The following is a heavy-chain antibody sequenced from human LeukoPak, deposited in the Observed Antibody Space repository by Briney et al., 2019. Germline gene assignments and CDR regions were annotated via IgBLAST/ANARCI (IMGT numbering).Heavy chain of an antibody. CDR3: ARDYYYRMDV. CDR2: ITTDGSTT. CDR1: GFTFSSYW. Sequence: PGGSLRLSCAASGFTFSSYWMHWVRQAPGKGLVWVSHITTDGSTTTYEDSVKGRFTISRDNAKNTLYLQMNSLRAEDTAVYYCARDYYYRMDVWGKGTTVTVSS. J-gene: IGHJ6*04. V-gene: IGHV3-74*03.